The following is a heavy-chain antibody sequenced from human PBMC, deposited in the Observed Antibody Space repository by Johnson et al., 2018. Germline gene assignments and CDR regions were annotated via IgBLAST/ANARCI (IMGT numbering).Heavy chain of an antibody. D-gene: IGHD3-3*01. CDR3: TKMRLEWLLSDAFDI. Sequence: EVQLVESGGGLVEAGGSLRLSCAASGFTFSNAWMNWVRQAPGKGLEWVGRIKSKTDGGSTDYAAPVKGRVTISSDESKNTLYMQMKSLKTEDTAVFYCTKMRLEWLLSDAFDIWGQGTMVTVSS. CDR2: IKSKTDGGST. J-gene: IGHJ3*02. V-gene: IGHV3-15*07. CDR1: GFTFSNAW.